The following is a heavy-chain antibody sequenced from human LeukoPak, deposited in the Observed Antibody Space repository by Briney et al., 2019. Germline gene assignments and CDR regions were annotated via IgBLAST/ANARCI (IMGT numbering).Heavy chain of an antibody. CDR3: AKSLYGSGSYYNWFDP. CDR1: GDSISSTNYY. D-gene: IGHD3-10*01. Sequence: SDTLSLTCTVSGDSISSTNYYWGWIRQPPGKGLEWIGEINHTGSTSYNPSLKSRVTMSLDTSKNQFSLKLSSVTAADTAVYYCAKSLYGSGSYYNWFDPWGQGTLVTVSS. V-gene: IGHV4-39*07. CDR2: INHTGST. J-gene: IGHJ5*02.